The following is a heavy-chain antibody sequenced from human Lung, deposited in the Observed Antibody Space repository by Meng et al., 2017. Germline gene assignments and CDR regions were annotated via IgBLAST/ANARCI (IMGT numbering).Heavy chain of an antibody. V-gene: IGHV4-34*01. Sequence: QVQLRQWGQGRLKPSETLPLTCVVSGGSFSDYHWSWIRQPPGKGLEWIGEINHSGSTNYNPSLESRATISVDTSQNNLSLKLSSVTAADSAVYYCARGPTTMAHDFDYWGQGTLVTVSS. J-gene: IGHJ4*02. CDR1: GGSFSDYH. D-gene: IGHD4-11*01. CDR3: ARGPTTMAHDFDY. CDR2: INHSGST.